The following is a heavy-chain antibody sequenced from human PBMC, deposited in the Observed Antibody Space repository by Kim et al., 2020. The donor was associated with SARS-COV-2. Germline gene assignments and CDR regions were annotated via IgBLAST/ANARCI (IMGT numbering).Heavy chain of an antibody. J-gene: IGHJ6*03. V-gene: IGHV7-4-1*02. D-gene: IGHD3-10*01. Sequence: ASVKVSCKASGYTFTSYAMNWVRQAPGQGLEWMGWINTNTGNPTYAQGFTGRFVFSLDTSVSTAYLQISSLKAEDTAVYYCARDDRLLWFRELPPFMDVWGKGTTVTVSS. CDR2: INTNTGNP. CDR1: GYTFTSYA. CDR3: ARDDRLLWFRELPPFMDV.